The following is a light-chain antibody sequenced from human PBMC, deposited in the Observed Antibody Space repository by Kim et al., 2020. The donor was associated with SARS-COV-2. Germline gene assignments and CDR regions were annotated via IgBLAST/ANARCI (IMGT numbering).Light chain of an antibody. V-gene: IGKV3-15*01. J-gene: IGKJ2*01. CDR3: HQYNNWHA. CDR2: GAS. CDR1: QSVSSN. Sequence: EIVMTQSPATLSVSPAERATLSCRASQSVSSNLAWYQQKPGQAPRLLIYGASTRATGIPARFSGSGSGTEFTLTINSLQSEDFAIYYCHQYNNWHAFGQGTKLEI.